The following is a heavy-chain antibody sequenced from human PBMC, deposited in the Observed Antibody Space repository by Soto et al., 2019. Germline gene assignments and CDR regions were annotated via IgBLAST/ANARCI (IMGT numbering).Heavy chain of an antibody. CDR1: GGSISNYY. V-gene: IGHV4-59*01. Sequence: SETLSLTCTVSGGSISNYYWSWIRQPPGKGLEWIGYIFYSGSTNYNPSLNSRVTISVDTSKNQFSLTLSSVTAADTAVYYCARAEVDGYYYRIFDYWGQGTLVTVSS. CDR2: IFYSGST. D-gene: IGHD3-22*01. J-gene: IGHJ4*02. CDR3: ARAEVDGYYYRIFDY.